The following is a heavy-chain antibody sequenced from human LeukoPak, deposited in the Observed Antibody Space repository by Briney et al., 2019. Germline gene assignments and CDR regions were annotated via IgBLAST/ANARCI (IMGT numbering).Heavy chain of an antibody. CDR2: IYYSGST. J-gene: IGHJ3*02. CDR3: ARPTAAGKPGYDAFDI. CDR1: GASISSYY. D-gene: IGHD6-13*01. Sequence: SETLSLTRTVSGASISSYYWSSIRQPPGKGLEWIGYIYYSGSTNYNPSLKSRVTISVDTSKNQFSLKLSSVTAADTAVYYCARPTAAGKPGYDAFDIWGQGTMVTVSS. V-gene: IGHV4-59*08.